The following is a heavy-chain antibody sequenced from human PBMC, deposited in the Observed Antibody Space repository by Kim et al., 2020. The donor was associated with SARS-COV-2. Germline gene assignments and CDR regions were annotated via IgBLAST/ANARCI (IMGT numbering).Heavy chain of an antibody. CDR3: VRDRMGGAFDV. CDR2: ITKSSTTI. Sequence: GESLRLSCATSGFTFSAYDMNWVRQAPGKGLEWLSFITKSSTTIYYADSVKGRFTISRDNVKNSLYLQMNSLRDEDTALYYCVRDRMGGAFDVWGQGTMVTVSS. V-gene: IGHV3-48*02. CDR1: GFTFSAYD. J-gene: IGHJ3*01. D-gene: IGHD3-16*01.